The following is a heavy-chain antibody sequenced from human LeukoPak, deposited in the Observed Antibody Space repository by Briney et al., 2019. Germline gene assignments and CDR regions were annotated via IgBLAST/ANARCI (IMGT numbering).Heavy chain of an antibody. D-gene: IGHD6-13*01. Sequence: SETLSLTCTVSGGSISSGDYYWSWIRQPPGKGLEWIGYIYYSGSTYYNPSLKSRVTISVDTSKNQFSLKLSSVTAADSALYYCASSSNLLSAGTTFDYWGQGTLVTVSS. CDR1: GGSISSGDYY. V-gene: IGHV4-30-4*02. J-gene: IGHJ4*02. CDR2: IYYSGST. CDR3: ASSSNLLSAGTTFDY.